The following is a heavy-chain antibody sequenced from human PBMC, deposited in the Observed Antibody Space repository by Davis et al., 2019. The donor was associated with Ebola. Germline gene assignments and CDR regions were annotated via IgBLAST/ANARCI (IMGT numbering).Heavy chain of an antibody. Sequence: GGSLRLSCAASGFTFSSYSMNWVRQAPGKGLEWVSSISSSSSYIYYADSVKGRCTISRDSSKNTLYLQISSLRAEDTATYYCASYKDWGQGTLVTVSS. CDR2: ISSSSSYI. CDR3: ASYKD. D-gene: IGHD5-24*01. CDR1: GFTFSSYS. J-gene: IGHJ4*02. V-gene: IGHV3-21*04.